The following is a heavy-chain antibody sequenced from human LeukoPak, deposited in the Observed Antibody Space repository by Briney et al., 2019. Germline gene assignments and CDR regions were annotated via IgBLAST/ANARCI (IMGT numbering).Heavy chain of an antibody. J-gene: IGHJ4*02. CDR1: GGTFGSYA. D-gene: IGHD1-26*01. Sequence: ASVKVSCKASGGTFGSYAISWVRQAPGQGLEWMGRIIPILGIANYAQKFQGRVTITADKSTSTAYMELSSLRSEDTAVYYCARGGIVGAHFDYWGQGTLVTVSS. CDR3: ARGGIVGAHFDY. V-gene: IGHV1-69*04. CDR2: IIPILGIA.